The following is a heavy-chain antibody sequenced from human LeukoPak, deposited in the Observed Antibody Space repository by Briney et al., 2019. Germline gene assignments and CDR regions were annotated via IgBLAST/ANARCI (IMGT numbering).Heavy chain of an antibody. V-gene: IGHV1-24*01. CDR3: AIHGDFEAAFDI. CDR2: FDPEDGET. J-gene: IGHJ3*02. CDR1: GYTLTELS. Sequence: ASVKVSCKVSGYTLTELSMHWVRQAPGKGLEWMGGFDPEDGETIYAQKFQGRVTMSADTSTDTGYMELSSLRSEDTAVYYCAIHGDFEAAFDIWGQGTMVTVSS. D-gene: IGHD4-17*01.